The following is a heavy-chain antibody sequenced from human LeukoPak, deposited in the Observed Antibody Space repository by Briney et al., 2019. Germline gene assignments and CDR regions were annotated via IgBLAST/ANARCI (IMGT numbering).Heavy chain of an antibody. CDR1: GGSFSGYY. CDR3: ARGLIDRDPVYYFDY. Sequence: PSETLSLTCAVYGGSFSGYYWSWIRQPPGKGLEWIGEINHSGSTNYNPSLKGRVTISVGTSKNQFSLKLSSVTAADTAVYYCARGLIDRDPVYYFDYWGQGTLVTVSS. D-gene: IGHD3-22*01. CDR2: INHSGST. J-gene: IGHJ4*02. V-gene: IGHV4-34*01.